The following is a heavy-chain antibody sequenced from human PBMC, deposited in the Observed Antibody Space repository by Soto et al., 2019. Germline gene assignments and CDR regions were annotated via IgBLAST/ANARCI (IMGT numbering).Heavy chain of an antibody. J-gene: IGHJ6*02. CDR2: ISYDGSNK. D-gene: IGHD2-15*01. CDR1: GFTFSSYG. CDR3: AKRQYCSGGSCYYYYYGMDV. Sequence: QVQLVESGGGMVQPGRSLRLSSAASGFTFSSYGMHWVRQAPGKGLEWVAVISYDGSNKYYADSVKGRFTISRDNSKNTLYLQMNSLRAEDTAVYYCAKRQYCSGGSCYYYYYGMDVWGQGTTVTVSS. V-gene: IGHV3-30*18.